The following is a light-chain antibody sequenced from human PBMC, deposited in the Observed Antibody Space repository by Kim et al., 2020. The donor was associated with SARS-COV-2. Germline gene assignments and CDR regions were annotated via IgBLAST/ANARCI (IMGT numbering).Light chain of an antibody. V-gene: IGLV3-21*04. CDR2: YDS. Sequence: SYELTQPPSVSVAPGKTARITCGGNNIGSKSVHWYQQKPGQAPVLVIYYDSDRPSGIPERFSGSNSGNTATLTISRVEAGDGADYYCQVWDSSSDHPVVF. CDR1: NIGSKS. CDR3: QVWDSSSDHPVV. J-gene: IGLJ2*01.